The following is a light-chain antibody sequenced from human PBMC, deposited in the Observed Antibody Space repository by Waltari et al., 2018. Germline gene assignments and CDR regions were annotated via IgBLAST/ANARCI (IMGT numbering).Light chain of an antibody. CDR3: QSYDTSLSVV. V-gene: IGLV1-40*01. CDR1: GSNLGAGYV. CDR2: GST. J-gene: IGLJ3*02. Sequence: QSVLTQPPSVSGAPGQRVPISCTGSGSNLGAGYVVPWDQQLPRAAPKLLIYGSTSRPLGVPARFFGSTSGTSASLAITGLQAEDEADYYCQSYDTSLSVVFGGGTKLTVL.